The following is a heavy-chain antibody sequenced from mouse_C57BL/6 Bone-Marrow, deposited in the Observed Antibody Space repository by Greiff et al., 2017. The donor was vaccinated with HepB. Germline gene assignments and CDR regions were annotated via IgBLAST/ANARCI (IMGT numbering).Heavy chain of an antibody. V-gene: IGHV1-52*01. CDR2: IDPSDSET. CDR1: GYTFTSYW. J-gene: IGHJ1*03. Sequence: QVQLQQPGAELVRPRSSVKLSCKASGYTFTSYWMHWVKQRPIQGLEWIGNIDPSDSETHYNQKFKDKATLTVDKSSSTAYMQLSSLTSEDSAVYYCARDPLLRYWYFDVWGTGTTVTVSS. CDR3: ARDPLLRYWYFDV. D-gene: IGHD1-2*01.